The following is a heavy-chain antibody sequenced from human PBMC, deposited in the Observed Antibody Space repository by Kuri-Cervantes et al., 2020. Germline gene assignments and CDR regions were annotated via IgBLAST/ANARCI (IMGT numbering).Heavy chain of an antibody. CDR1: GYTFTYRY. CDR3: AREGGSVARLGYYYYMDV. V-gene: IGHV1-45*02. CDR2: ITPFNGNT. J-gene: IGHJ6*03. Sequence: SVKVSCKASGYTFTYRYLHWVRQAPGQALEWMGWITPFNGNTNYAQKFQDRVTITRDRSMSTAYMELSSLRSEDTAVYYCAREGGSVARLGYYYYMDVWGKGTTVTVSS. D-gene: IGHD3-16*01.